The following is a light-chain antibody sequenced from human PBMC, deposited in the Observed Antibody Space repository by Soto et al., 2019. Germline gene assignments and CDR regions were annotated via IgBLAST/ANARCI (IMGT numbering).Light chain of an antibody. V-gene: IGKV3-11*01. Sequence: EIVLTQSPATLSLSPGERATLSCRASQSVSSYLAWYQHKPGQAHRLLIYDASNRATGLPARFSGSGSGTDFTLTITSLEPDDFAVYYCQQRSNWPCNFGGGTKLEI. CDR3: QQRSNWPCN. J-gene: IGKJ4*01. CDR2: DAS. CDR1: QSVSSY.